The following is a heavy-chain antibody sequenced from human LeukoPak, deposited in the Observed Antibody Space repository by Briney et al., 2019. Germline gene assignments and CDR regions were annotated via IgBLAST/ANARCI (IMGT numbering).Heavy chain of an antibody. CDR1: GFTFSSYS. CDR2: ISSSSSYI. CDR3: ARGWNSDYFDY. J-gene: IGHJ4*02. D-gene: IGHD1-7*01. V-gene: IGHV3-21*01. Sequence: GGSLRLSCAASGFTFSSYSINWVRQAPGKGLEWVSYISSSSSYIYYADSVKGRFTISRDNAKNSLYLQMNSLRAEDTAVYYCARGWNSDYFDYWGQGTLVTVSS.